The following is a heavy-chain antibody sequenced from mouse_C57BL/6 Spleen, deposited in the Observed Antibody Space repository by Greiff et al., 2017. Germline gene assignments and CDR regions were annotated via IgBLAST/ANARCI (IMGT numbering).Heavy chain of an antibody. CDR3: TTAITTVVATDY. J-gene: IGHJ2*01. D-gene: IGHD1-1*01. Sequence: EVQLQESGAELVRPGASVKLSCTASGFNIKDYYMHWVKQRPEQGLEWIGRIDPGDGDTEYAAKFQGKATMTADTSSNTAYLQLSSLTSEDTAVYYCTTAITTVVATDYWGQGTTLTVSS. CDR2: IDPGDGDT. V-gene: IGHV14-1*01. CDR1: GFNIKDYY.